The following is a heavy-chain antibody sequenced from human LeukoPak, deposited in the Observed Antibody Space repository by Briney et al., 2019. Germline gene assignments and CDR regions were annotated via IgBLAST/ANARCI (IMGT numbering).Heavy chain of an antibody. Sequence: PGGSLRLSCAASGFTVSSYAMSWVRQAPGKGLEWVSAISGSGGSTYHADSVKGRFTISRDNSKNTLYLQMNSLRAEDTAVYYCAKDNRPKDIVVVVAARDWGQGTLVTVSS. J-gene: IGHJ4*02. V-gene: IGHV3-23*01. CDR1: GFTVSSYA. D-gene: IGHD2-15*01. CDR2: ISGSGGST. CDR3: AKDNRPKDIVVVVAARD.